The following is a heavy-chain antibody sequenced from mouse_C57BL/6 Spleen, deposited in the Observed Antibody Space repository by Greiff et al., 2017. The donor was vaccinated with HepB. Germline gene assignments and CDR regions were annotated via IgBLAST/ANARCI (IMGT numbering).Heavy chain of an antibody. CDR1: GFSFNTYA. J-gene: IGHJ2*01. Sequence: EVKLMESGGGLVQPKGSLKLSCAASGFSFNTYAMNWVRQAPGKGLEWVARIRSKSNNYATYYADSVKDRFTISRDDSESMLYLQMNNLKTEDTAMYYCVRQNWAGDYFDYWGQGTTLTVSS. CDR3: VRQNWAGDYFDY. D-gene: IGHD4-1*01. V-gene: IGHV10-1*01. CDR2: IRSKSNNYAT.